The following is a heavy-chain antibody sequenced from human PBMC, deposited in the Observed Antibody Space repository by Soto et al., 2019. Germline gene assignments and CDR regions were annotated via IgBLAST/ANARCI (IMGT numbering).Heavy chain of an antibody. Sequence: PSETLSLTCAVYGGSFSGYYWTWIRQPPGTGLEWIGEINHSGSTNYNPSLKSRVTISVDTSKNQFSLKLSSVTAADTAVYYCVRQGIAAAGTRRGMDAWGQGTTVTVSS. J-gene: IGHJ6*02. V-gene: IGHV4-34*01. D-gene: IGHD6-13*01. CDR2: INHSGST. CDR3: VRQGIAAAGTRRGMDA. CDR1: GGSFSGYY.